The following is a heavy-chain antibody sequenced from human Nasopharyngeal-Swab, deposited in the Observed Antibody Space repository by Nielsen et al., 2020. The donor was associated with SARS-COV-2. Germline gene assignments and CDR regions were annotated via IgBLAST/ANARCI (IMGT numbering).Heavy chain of an antibody. CDR3: ARRETMITFGGVMAYHYGMDV. Sequence: PGKGLEWIGRIYYSGSTDYNPSPKSRGTISVYTSKNQFSLKLSSVTAADTSVYYCARRETMITFGGVMAYHYGMDVWGQGTTVTVSS. D-gene: IGHD3-16*01. V-gene: IGHV4-39*01. J-gene: IGHJ6*02. CDR2: IYYSGST.